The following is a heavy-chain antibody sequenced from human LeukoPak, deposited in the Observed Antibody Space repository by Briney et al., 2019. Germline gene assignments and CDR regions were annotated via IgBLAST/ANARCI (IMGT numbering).Heavy chain of an antibody. D-gene: IGHD5-24*01. Sequence: QTGGSLRLSCAASGFTFSSYWMHWVRQAPGKGLVWVSRINSDGSSTSYADSVKGRFTISRDNAKNTLYLQMNSLRAEDTAVYYCASGRDGYNFLYYYGMDVWGQGTTVTVSS. V-gene: IGHV3-74*01. J-gene: IGHJ6*02. CDR1: GFTFSSYW. CDR3: ASGRDGYNFLYYYGMDV. CDR2: INSDGSST.